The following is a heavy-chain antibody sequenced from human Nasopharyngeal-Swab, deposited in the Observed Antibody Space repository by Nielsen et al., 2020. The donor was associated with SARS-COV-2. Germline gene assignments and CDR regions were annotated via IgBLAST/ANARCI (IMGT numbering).Heavy chain of an antibody. J-gene: IGHJ6*03. CDR2: ISYDGSNK. D-gene: IGHD5-18*01. Sequence: LEWVAVISYDGSNKYYADSVKGRFTISRDNSKNTLYLQMNSLRAEDTAVYYCARDYTAMLYYYYYMDVWGKGTTVTVSS. CDR3: ARDYTAMLYYYYYMDV. V-gene: IGHV3-30-3*01.